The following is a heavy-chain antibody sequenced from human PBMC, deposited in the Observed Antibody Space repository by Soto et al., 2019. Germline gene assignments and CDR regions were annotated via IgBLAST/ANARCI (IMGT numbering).Heavy chain of an antibody. CDR3: SRRSDWTATDPLDY. Sequence: EVQLVESGGGLVQPGGSLKLSFAASGFTFTDSAIHWVSQASGKGPEWVGRIRKKVNTSATAYAASVKGRFTISRDDATGRTSLPMHSLNTEHTAVYYCSRRSDWTATDPLDYWGQGTLGTAAS. D-gene: IGHD2-21*01. CDR2: IRKKVNTSAT. CDR1: GFTFTDSA. J-gene: IGHJ4*02. V-gene: IGHV3-73*02.